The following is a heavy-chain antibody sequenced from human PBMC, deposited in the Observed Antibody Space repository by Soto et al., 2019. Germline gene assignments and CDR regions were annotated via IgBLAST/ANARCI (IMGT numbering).Heavy chain of an antibody. CDR1: GFTFSSYA. D-gene: IGHD2-2*01. CDR2: ISGNGVST. CDR3: ATYCSSTSCLPDYYYYGMDV. Sequence: GGSLRLSCAASGFTFSSYAMSWVRQAPGKGLEWVSAISGNGVSTYYADSVKGRFTISRDNSKNTLYLQMNSLRAEDTAVYYCATYCSSTSCLPDYYYYGMDVWGQGTTVTVSS. J-gene: IGHJ6*02. V-gene: IGHV3-23*01.